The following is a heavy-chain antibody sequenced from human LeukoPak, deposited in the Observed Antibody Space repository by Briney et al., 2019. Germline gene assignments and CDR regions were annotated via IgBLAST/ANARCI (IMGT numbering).Heavy chain of an antibody. V-gene: IGHV3-30-3*01. CDR2: ISYDGNNK. J-gene: IGHJ4*02. CDR1: GFTFSSYA. Sequence: GRSLRLSCAVSGFTFSSYAMHWVRQAPGKGLEWVAVISYDGNNKYYADSVKGRFTISRDNAKNSLYLQMNSLRAEDTAVYYCATSLQAVVDYWGQGTLVTVSS. CDR3: ATSLQAVVDY.